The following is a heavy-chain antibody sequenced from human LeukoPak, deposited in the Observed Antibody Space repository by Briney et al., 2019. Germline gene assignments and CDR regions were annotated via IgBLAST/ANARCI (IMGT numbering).Heavy chain of an antibody. CDR2: INHSGNT. Sequence: PSETLSLTCAVSGGSFSPYYWSWIRQSPGKGLEWIAEINHSGNTNYNPSLKSRVTISVDTPKNQFSLKLSSVTAADTAVYYCARGRRVGATDYWGQGTLVTVSS. V-gene: IGHV4-34*01. D-gene: IGHD1-26*01. CDR3: ARGRRVGATDY. J-gene: IGHJ4*02. CDR1: GGSFSPYY.